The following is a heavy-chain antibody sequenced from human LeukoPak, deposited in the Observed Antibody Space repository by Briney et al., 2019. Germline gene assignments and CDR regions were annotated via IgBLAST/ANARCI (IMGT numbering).Heavy chain of an antibody. Sequence: SQTLSLTCAISGDSVSSNSAAWNWSRQSPSRGLEWLGRTYYRSKWYNDYAVSVKSRITINPDTSENHFSLQLNSVTPEDTAVYYCARGYGYHFDYWGQGTLVTVSS. CDR1: GDSVSSNSAA. V-gene: IGHV6-1*01. D-gene: IGHD5-18*01. CDR2: TYYRSKWYN. CDR3: ARGYGYHFDY. J-gene: IGHJ4*02.